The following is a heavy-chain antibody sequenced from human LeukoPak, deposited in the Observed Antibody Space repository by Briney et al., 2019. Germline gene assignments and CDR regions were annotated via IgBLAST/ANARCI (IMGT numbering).Heavy chain of an antibody. D-gene: IGHD3-16*01. CDR3: ARDIGGWADY. Sequence: GSLRLSCAASGFTVSNNYMSWVRQAPGKGLEWVSVIYSGGSTYYADSVKGRFTSSRDNSKNTMYLQMNSLRAEDTAVYYCARDIGGWADYWGQGTLVTVSS. CDR2: IYSGGST. J-gene: IGHJ4*02. CDR1: GFTVSNNY. V-gene: IGHV3-53*01.